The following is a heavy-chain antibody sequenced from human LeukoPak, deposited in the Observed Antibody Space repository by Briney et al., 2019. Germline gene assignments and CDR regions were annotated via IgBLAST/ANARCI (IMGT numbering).Heavy chain of an antibody. CDR2: MNPNSGNT. CDR1: GYTFTSYD. D-gene: IGHD3-10*01. CDR3: ARGGGSGGYYLWYYYMDV. V-gene: IGHV1-8*03. Sequence: ASVKVSCKASGYTFTSYDINWVRQATGQGLEWMGWMNPNSGNTGYAQKFQGRVTITRNTSISTAYMELSSLRSEDTAVYYCARGGGSGGYYLWYYYMDVWGKGTTVTVSS. J-gene: IGHJ6*03.